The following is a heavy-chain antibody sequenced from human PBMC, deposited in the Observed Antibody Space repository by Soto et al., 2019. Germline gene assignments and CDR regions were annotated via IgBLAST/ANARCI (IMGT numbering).Heavy chain of an antibody. J-gene: IGHJ4*02. CDR3: AKDGYSNYVDGDFDY. CDR1: GFTFSSYA. Sequence: EVQLLESGGGLVQPGGSLRLSCAASGFTFSSYAMSWVRQAPGKGLEWVSAISGSGGSTYYADSVKGRFTIPRDNSKNTRYLQMNSLRAEDTAVYYCAKDGYSNYVDGDFDYWGQGTLVTVSS. CDR2: ISGSGGST. D-gene: IGHD4-4*01. V-gene: IGHV3-23*01.